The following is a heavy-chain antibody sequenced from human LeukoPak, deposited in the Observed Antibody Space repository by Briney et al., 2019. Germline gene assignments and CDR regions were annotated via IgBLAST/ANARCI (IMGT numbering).Heavy chain of an antibody. J-gene: IGHJ5*02. V-gene: IGHV1-18*01. CDR2: ISAYNGNT. CDR3: ARDVVVTAIGDWFDP. D-gene: IGHD2-21*02. CDR1: GYTFTSYG. Sequence: ASVKVSCKASGYTFTSYGISWVRQAPGQGLEWMGWISAYNGNTNYAQKLQGRVTMTTDTSTSTAYMELSRLRSDDTAVYYCARDVVVTAIGDWFDPWGQGTLVTVSS.